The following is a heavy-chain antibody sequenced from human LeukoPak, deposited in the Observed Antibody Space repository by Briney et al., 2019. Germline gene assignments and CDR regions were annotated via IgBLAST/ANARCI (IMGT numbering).Heavy chain of an antibody. CDR1: GFTVSSNY. D-gene: IGHD2-2*01. V-gene: IGHV3-53*01. Sequence: GGSLRLSCAASGFTVSSNYMSWVRQAPGKGLEWVSVIYSGGSTYYADSVKGRFTISRDNSKNTLYLQMNSLRAEDTAVYYCARDKAGIVVVPAASLGWFDPWGQGTLVTVSS. J-gene: IGHJ5*02. CDR3: ARDKAGIVVVPAASLGWFDP. CDR2: IYSGGST.